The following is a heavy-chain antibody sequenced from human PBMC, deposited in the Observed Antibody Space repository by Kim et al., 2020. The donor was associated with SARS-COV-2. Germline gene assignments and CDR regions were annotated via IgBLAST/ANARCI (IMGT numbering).Heavy chain of an antibody. Sequence: GGSLRLSCAASGFTFSSYGMHWVRQAPGKGLEWVAVISYDGSNKYYADSVKGRFTISRDNSKNTLYLQMNSLRAEDTAVYYCANDSDAVAGVGWGQRTLVPISS. J-gene: IGHJ4*02. V-gene: IGHV3-30*18. CDR2: ISYDGSNK. CDR3: ANDSDAVAGVG. CDR1: GFTFSSYG. D-gene: IGHD6-19*01.